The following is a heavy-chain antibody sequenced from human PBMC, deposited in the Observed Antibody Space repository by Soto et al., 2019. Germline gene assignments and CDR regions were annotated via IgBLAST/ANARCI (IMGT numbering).Heavy chain of an antibody. V-gene: IGHV1-18*01. CDR1: GYTFTIYG. D-gene: IGHD3-22*01. J-gene: IGHJ5*02. Sequence: ASVKVSCTASGYTFTIYGISWLLQAPGQGLEWMGWISAYNGNTNYAQKLQGRVTMTTDTSTSTAYMELRSLRSDDTAVYYCARDIARMILVVKYNWFDAPGQRTLVTV. CDR3: ARDIARMILVVKYNWFDA. CDR2: ISAYNGNT.